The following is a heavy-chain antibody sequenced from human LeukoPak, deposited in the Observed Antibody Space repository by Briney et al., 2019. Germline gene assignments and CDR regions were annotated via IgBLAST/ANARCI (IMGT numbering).Heavy chain of an antibody. CDR1: GGSISSYY. Sequence: SETLSLTCTDSGGSISSYYWSWIRQPPGKGLEWIGYIYYSGSTNYNPSLKSRVTISVDTSKNQFSLKLSSVTAADTAVYYCARDGGYCSSTSCFNWFDPWGQGTLVTVSS. D-gene: IGHD2-2*01. V-gene: IGHV4-59*01. CDR2: IYYSGST. J-gene: IGHJ5*02. CDR3: ARDGGYCSSTSCFNWFDP.